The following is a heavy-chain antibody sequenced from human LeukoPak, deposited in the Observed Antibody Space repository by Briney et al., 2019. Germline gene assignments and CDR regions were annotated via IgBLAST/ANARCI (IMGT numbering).Heavy chain of an antibody. CDR3: ASREDSLDP. J-gene: IGHJ5*02. CDR1: GFTFSSYE. V-gene: IGHV3-48*03. CDR2: ISSSGSTI. Sequence: PGGSLRLSCAASGFTFSSYEMNWVRQAPGKGLEWVSYISSSGSTIYYADSVKGRFTISRDNAKNSLYLQMNSLRAEDTAVYYCASREDSLDPWGQGTLVTVSS. D-gene: IGHD1-26*01.